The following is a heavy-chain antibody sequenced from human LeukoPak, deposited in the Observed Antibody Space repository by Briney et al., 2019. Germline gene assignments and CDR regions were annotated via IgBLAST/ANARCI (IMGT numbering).Heavy chain of an antibody. D-gene: IGHD3-10*01. J-gene: IGHJ4*02. V-gene: IGHV4-59*01. Sequence: PSETLSLTCTVSGGSISSYYWSWIRQPPGKGLDWIGYIYYSGSTNYNPSLKSRVTISVDTSKNQFSLKLSSVTAADTAVYYCAREVRYYGSGSYYPLFDYWGQGTLVTVSS. CDR1: GGSISSYY. CDR3: AREVRYYGSGSYYPLFDY. CDR2: IYYSGST.